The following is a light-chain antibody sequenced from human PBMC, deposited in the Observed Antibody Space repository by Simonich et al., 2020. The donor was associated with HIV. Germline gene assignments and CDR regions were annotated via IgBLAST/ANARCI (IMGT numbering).Light chain of an antibody. CDR2: WAS. CDR3: QQYYSTPPT. Sequence: DIVMTQSPDSLAVSLGERATINCKSTRSVLYSSNNKNYLAWYQQKPGQPPKLLLYWASSRESGVPDRFRASGSGTDFTLTISSLQAEDVAFYYCQQYYSTPPTFGQGTKVEIK. V-gene: IGKV4-1*01. CDR1: RSVLYSSNNKNY. J-gene: IGKJ1*01.